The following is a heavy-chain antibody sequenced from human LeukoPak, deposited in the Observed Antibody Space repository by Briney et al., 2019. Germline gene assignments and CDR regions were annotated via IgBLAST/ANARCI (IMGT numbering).Heavy chain of an antibody. D-gene: IGHD2-2*01. CDR2: IIPIFGTA. Sequence: SVKVSCKASGGTFSSYAISWVRQAPGQGLEWMGGIIPIFGTANYAQKFQGRVTITADKSTSTAYMELSSLRSEDTAVYYCARSKLTAAHYYYYYYMDVWGKGTTVTVSS. V-gene: IGHV1-69*06. CDR3: ARSKLTAAHYYYYYYMDV. CDR1: GGTFSSYA. J-gene: IGHJ6*03.